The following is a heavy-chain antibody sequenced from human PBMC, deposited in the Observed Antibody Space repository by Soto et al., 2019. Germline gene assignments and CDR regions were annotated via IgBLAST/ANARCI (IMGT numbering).Heavy chain of an antibody. Sequence: QVQLVESGGGVVQPGRSLRLSCAASGFTFSSYAMHWVRQAPGKGLEWVAVISYDGSNKYYADSVKGRFTISRDNSKNTLYQQLNSMRAEDKAVYYCANSHPYSSGWQDFDYWGQGTLVTVSS. CDR1: GFTFSSYA. V-gene: IGHV3-30-3*01. CDR2: ISYDGSNK. CDR3: ANSHPYSSGWQDFDY. J-gene: IGHJ4*02. D-gene: IGHD6-19*01.